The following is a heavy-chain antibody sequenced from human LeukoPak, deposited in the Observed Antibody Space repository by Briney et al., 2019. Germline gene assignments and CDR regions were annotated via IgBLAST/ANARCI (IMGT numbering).Heavy chain of an antibody. CDR3: ARDGQDSGSYGGAFDI. Sequence: TGGSLRLSCAPSGFTFSSYWMSWVRQAPGKGLEWVANIKQDGSEEYYVDSVKGRFTISRDNAKNSLYLQMNSLRAEDTAVYYCARDGQDSGSYGGAFDIWGQGTMVTVSS. CDR1: GFTFSSYW. D-gene: IGHD1-26*01. CDR2: IKQDGSEE. V-gene: IGHV3-7*03. J-gene: IGHJ3*02.